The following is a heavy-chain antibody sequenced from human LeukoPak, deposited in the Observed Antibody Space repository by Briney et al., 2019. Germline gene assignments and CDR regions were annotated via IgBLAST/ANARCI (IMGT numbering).Heavy chain of an antibody. CDR1: GGSICSYY. CDR3: ARSRGAYCGGDCYPNFDY. J-gene: IGHJ4*02. CDR2: IYYSGST. V-gene: IGHV4-59*01. D-gene: IGHD2-21*02. Sequence: SETLSLTCTVSGGSICSYYWSWIRQPPGKGLEWMGYIYYSGSTNYNPSLKSRVTISVDTSKNQFSLKLSSVTAADTAVYYCARSRGAYCGGDCYPNFDYWGQGTLVTVSS.